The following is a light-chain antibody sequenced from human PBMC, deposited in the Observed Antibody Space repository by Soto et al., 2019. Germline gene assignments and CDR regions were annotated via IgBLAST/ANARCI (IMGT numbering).Light chain of an antibody. Sequence: QSVLTQSASVSGSVGQSVTISCTGTGSDVGGYNYVFWYQQPPGKAPKLMVYEFSNRPPGVCNRLSGSKSGNTASLTISGLQAEDEAHYYCSSYTGSSTPLVFGTGTKVTV. CDR1: GSDVGGYNY. CDR2: EFS. CDR3: SSYTGSSTPLV. V-gene: IGLV2-14*01. J-gene: IGLJ1*01.